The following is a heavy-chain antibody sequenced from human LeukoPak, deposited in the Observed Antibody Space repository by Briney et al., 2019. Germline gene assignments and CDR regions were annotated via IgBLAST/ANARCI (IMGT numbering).Heavy chain of an antibody. V-gene: IGHV3-30*02. J-gene: IGHJ4*02. CDR1: GFTFSTYG. Sequence: HPGGSRRLSCAAAGFTFSTYGMHWVRQAPGTWLGWVAFIRYDVTNKYYADSVKGRFTISRDNSKHKLSLQMNSLRAEDTAVYYCATFYGDLLAYYFHYWGQGTLVLVSS. CDR3: ATFYGDLLAYYFHY. D-gene: IGHD4-17*01. CDR2: IRYDVTNK.